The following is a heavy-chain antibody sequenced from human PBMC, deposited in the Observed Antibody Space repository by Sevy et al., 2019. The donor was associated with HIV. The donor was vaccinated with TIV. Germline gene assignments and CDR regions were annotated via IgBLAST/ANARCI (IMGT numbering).Heavy chain of an antibody. CDR3: AREYYYDSSGYEFDY. V-gene: IGHV1-18*04. CDR2: ISAYNGNT. Sequence: ASWKVSCKASGYTFTSYGISWVRQAPGQGLEWMGWISAYNGNTNYAQKLQGRVTMTTDTSTSTAYMELRSLRSDDTAVYYCAREYYYDSSGYEFDYWGQGTLVTVSS. D-gene: IGHD3-22*01. CDR1: GYTFTSYG. J-gene: IGHJ4*02.